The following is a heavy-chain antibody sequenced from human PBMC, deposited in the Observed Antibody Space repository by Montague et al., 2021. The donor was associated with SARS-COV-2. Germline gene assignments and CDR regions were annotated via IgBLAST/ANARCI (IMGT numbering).Heavy chain of an antibody. V-gene: IGHV4-34*01. CDR3: ARLGDGVVPSPILGVGPYYSYYYMEV. CDR1: GGSFSTYS. Sequence: SETLSLTCAVHGGSFSTYSWNWIRQPLEKGLEWIGEIHHGGSTNYNPSLKSRVTISADTSKNQFSLKLTSVAAADTAVYYCARLGDGVVPSPILGVGPYYSYYYMEVWGKGTTVTVSS. CDR2: IHHGGST. D-gene: IGHD3-10*01. J-gene: IGHJ6*03.